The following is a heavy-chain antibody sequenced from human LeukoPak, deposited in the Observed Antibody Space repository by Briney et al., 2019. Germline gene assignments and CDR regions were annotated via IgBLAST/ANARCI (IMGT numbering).Heavy chain of an antibody. CDR2: INPSGGNI. J-gene: IGHJ4*02. D-gene: IGHD1-20*01. CDR1: GYTFTSYL. V-gene: IGHV1-46*01. Sequence: VASVKVSCKASGYTFTSYLMHWVRQAPGQGLEWMGVINPSGGNIRYAQKFQGRVTTTRDTSTSTVYMELSSLRSEDTAVYYCARDCSSNWRSFDYWGQGTLVTVSS. CDR3: ARDCSSNWRSFDY.